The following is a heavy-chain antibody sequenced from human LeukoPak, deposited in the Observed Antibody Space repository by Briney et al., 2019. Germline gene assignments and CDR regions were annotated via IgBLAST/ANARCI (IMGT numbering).Heavy chain of an antibody. Sequence: GGSLRLSCAASGFTFDDYAMHWVRQAPGKGLEWVSGISWNSGSIGYADSVKGRFTISRDNAKNSLYLQMNSLRAEDTALYYRAKDIGYGDYVYYYGMDVWGQGTTVTVSS. CDR1: GFTFDDYA. CDR2: ISWNSGSI. D-gene: IGHD4-17*01. CDR3: AKDIGYGDYVYYYGMDV. J-gene: IGHJ6*02. V-gene: IGHV3-9*01.